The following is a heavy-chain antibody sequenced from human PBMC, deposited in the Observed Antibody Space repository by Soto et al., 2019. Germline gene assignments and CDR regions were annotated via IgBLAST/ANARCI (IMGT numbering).Heavy chain of an antibody. CDR3: ARERKFDFWRKGLDV. CDR2: MDPNSGST. D-gene: IGHD3-3*01. CDR1: GYTFTTYD. V-gene: IGHV1-8*01. Sequence: QAQLVQSGAEVRKPGASVKVSCKASGYTFTTYDINWVRQAPAQGLEWLGWMDPNSGSTGYAQNFQGRITMTGNISRNTAHMELSSLQSEDTAVYYCARERKFDFWRKGLDVWGQGTTVTVSS. J-gene: IGHJ6*02.